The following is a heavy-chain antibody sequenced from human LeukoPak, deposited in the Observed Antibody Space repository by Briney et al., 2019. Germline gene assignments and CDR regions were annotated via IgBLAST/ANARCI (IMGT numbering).Heavy chain of an antibody. V-gene: IGHV3-66*01. Sequence: GGSLRLSCAASGFTVSSNYMSWVRQAPGKGLEWVSVIYSGGSTYYSDSVKGRFTISRDNSKNTLYLQMNSLKAEDTAVYYCARDPDGYRQGHHFDYWGQGTLVTVSS. CDR3: ARDPDGYRQGHHFDY. J-gene: IGHJ4*02. CDR2: IYSGGST. CDR1: GFTVSSNY. D-gene: IGHD5-18*01.